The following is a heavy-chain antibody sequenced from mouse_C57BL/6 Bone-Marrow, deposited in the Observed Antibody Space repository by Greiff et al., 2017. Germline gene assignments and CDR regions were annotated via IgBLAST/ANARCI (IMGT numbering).Heavy chain of an antibody. CDR1: GFTFSSYG. J-gene: IGHJ2*01. Sequence: EVQLVESGGDLVKPGGSLKLSCAASGFTFSSYGMSWVRQTPDKRLEWVATISSGGSYTYYPDSVKGRFTMSRDNAKNTRNLQMSSLKSKDAAMYYCARHPLITTVVATPDDWGPGTTLTVSS. D-gene: IGHD1-1*01. CDR2: ISSGGSYT. V-gene: IGHV5-6*01. CDR3: ARHPLITTVVATPDD.